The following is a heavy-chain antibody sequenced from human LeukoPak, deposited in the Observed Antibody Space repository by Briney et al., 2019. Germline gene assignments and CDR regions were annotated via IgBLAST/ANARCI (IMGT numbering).Heavy chain of an antibody. CDR3: ARGTFQILSGYWYYYGMDV. V-gene: IGHV4-4*07. D-gene: IGHD3-9*01. J-gene: IGHJ6*02. CDR2: VCTRGST. Sequence: SETLSLTYTVSGDSITSYCWSWIRQPAGKGLEWIGRVCTRGSTYYNPSLKSRVAMSLDTSKTQFSLKLNSVTAADTAVYYCARGTFQILSGYWYYYGMDVWGRGTTVTVSS. CDR1: GDSITSYC.